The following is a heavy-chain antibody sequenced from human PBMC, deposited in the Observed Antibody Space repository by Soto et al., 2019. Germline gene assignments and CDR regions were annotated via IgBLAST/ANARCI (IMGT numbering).Heavy chain of an antibody. V-gene: IGHV4-34*01. D-gene: IGHD3-10*01. CDR1: GGSFSGYY. CDR2: INHSGST. Sequence: SETLSLTCAVHGGSFSGYYWNWIRQPPGKGLEWIGEINHSGSTNYNPSLKSRVTISVDTSKNQFSLKLSSVTAADTAVYYCARGRVWFGELLEKPIDYWGQGTLVTVSS. J-gene: IGHJ4*02. CDR3: ARGRVWFGELLEKPIDY.